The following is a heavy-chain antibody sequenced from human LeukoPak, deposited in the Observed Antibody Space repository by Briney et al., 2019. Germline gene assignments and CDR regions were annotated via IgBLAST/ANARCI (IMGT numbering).Heavy chain of an antibody. D-gene: IGHD3-10*01. V-gene: IGHV1-18*01. CDR2: ISAYSGNT. Sequence: ASVKVSCKASGYTFSNYGITWVRQAPGQGLEWMGWISAYSGNTNYAQKVQGRVTMTTDTSTTTVYMELSSLRSEDTAVYYCARAGSDYYGMDVWGQGTTVTVSS. CDR3: ARAGSDYYGMDV. J-gene: IGHJ6*02. CDR1: GYTFSNYG.